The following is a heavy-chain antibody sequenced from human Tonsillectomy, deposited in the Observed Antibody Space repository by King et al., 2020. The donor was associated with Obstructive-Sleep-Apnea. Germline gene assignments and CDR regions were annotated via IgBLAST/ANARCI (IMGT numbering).Heavy chain of an antibody. J-gene: IGHJ6*02. Sequence: VQLQESGPGLVKPSETLSLTCIVSADSISRDHWNWIRQPPGKGLEWIGSIYNNGSINYNPSLKGRVSISVDTSKNHFSLSLTSATAADTAVYFCARERVYYYAGSVYYYHGMDVWGPGTAVTVSS. D-gene: IGHD3-10*01. CDR1: ADSISRDH. CDR2: IYNNGSI. V-gene: IGHV4-59*01. CDR3: ARERVYYYAGSVYYYHGMDV.